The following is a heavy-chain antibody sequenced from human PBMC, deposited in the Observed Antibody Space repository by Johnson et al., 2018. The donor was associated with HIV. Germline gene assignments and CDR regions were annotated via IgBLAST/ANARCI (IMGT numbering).Heavy chain of an antibody. CDR1: GLTVSSNY. V-gene: IGHV3-66*01. J-gene: IGHJ3*01. D-gene: IGHD5-24*01. CDR2: INSGGGT. CDR3: ARGCRDGYTCDVFDV. Sequence: VQLVESGGGLVQPGGSLRLSCAASGLTVSSNYMTWVRQGPGKGLEWVSVINSGGGTYYADSVTGRFTISRDNSKNTLYLQMNSLRAEDTAVYCCARGCRDGYTCDVFDVWGQGTRVTVSS.